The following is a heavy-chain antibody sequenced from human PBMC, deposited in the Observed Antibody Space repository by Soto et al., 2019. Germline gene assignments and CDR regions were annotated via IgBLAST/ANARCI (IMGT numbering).Heavy chain of an antibody. V-gene: IGHV3-7*01. Sequence: GGSLRLSFSASGFTFSTYSMNWVRQAPGKGLEWVAHINQDGSEKFYVDSVKGRFTISRDNAKNSLYLQMNSLRPEDTAIFYCARERGGLYSTSWYADYWGQGT. D-gene: IGHD6-13*01. CDR2: INQDGSEK. CDR1: GFTFSTYS. CDR3: ARERGGLYSTSWYADY. J-gene: IGHJ4*02.